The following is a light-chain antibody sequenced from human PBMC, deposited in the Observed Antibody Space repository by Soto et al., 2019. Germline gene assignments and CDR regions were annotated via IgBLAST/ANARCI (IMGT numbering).Light chain of an antibody. J-gene: IGLJ2*01. CDR2: RNN. CDR1: SSNIGSNY. Sequence: QSVLTQPPSASGTPGQRVTISCSGSSSNIGSNYVYWYQQLPGTAPKLLIYRNNQRPSGVPDRFSGSKSGTSASLAISGLRSEDEADYYCAAWDDSLVFGGVTKLTVL. CDR3: AAWDDSLV. V-gene: IGLV1-47*01.